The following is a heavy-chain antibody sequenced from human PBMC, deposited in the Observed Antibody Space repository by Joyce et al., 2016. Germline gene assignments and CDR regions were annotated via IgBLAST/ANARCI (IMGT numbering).Heavy chain of an antibody. CDR1: TFSFSYFA. CDR2: KSSDGDIQ. V-gene: IGHV3-30-3*01. Sequence: QVQLVESGGGLVQPGRSLRLSCAGSTFSFSYFAMHWVRQAPGKGLGGGAFKSSDGDIQRYADSVKGRFTISRDNALNTLFLQMNRLRAEDTARYYCARIPGSSYYQPFDYWGQGTQVTVSS. CDR3: ARIPGSSYYQPFDY. D-gene: IGHD3-22*01. J-gene: IGHJ4*02.